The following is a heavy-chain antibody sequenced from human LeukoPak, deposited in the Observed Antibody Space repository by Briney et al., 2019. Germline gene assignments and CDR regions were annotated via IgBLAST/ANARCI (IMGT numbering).Heavy chain of an antibody. CDR1: GFTFSDSW. D-gene: IGHD3-16*01. CDR3: ATYTHWMAGDV. J-gene: IGHJ6*02. CDR2: MNQDGSAK. Sequence: GGSLRLSCAASGFTFSDSWMSWVRQAPGKGLEWVANMNQDGSAKGYVDSVKGRFTISRDNARNSLYLQMSSLRPEDTAVYYCATYTHWMAGDVWGQGTTVTVSS. V-gene: IGHV3-7*01.